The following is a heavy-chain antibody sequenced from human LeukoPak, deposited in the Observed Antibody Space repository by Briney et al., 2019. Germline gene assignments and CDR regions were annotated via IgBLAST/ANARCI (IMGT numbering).Heavy chain of an antibody. Sequence: GGSLRLSCAASGFSFSSYWMHWVRQAPGKGLVWVARIRNDGITTTYADSVKGRFTISRDNAKSTLFLQMNSVTAEDTAVYYCAKSDWFDPWGQGALVTVSS. J-gene: IGHJ5*02. CDR1: GFSFSSYW. CDR2: IRNDGITT. CDR3: AKSDWFDP. V-gene: IGHV3-74*01.